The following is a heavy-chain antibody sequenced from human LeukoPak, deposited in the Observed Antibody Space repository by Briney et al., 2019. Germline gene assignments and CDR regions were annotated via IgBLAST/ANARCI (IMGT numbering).Heavy chain of an antibody. J-gene: IGHJ4*02. CDR1: GLTFSSFA. Sequence: GGSLRLSCAASGLTFSSFAMSWVRQAPGKGLEWVSGISGSGGSTFYADSVKGRFTISRDNSRNTLYLQMNSLSAEDTALYFCAKGRYSSGWYPGYWGQGTLVTVSS. D-gene: IGHD6-19*01. CDR2: ISGSGGST. V-gene: IGHV3-23*01. CDR3: AKGRYSSGWYPGY.